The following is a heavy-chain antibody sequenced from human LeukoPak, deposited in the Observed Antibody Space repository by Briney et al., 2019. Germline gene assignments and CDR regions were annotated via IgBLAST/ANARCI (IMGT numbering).Heavy chain of an antibody. J-gene: IGHJ4*02. V-gene: IGHV3-30*14. CDR2: ISYDESNK. D-gene: IGHD3-22*01. CDR1: GFTFSSYA. CDR3: ARDSLRYYDSSGYTWG. Sequence: GGSLRLSCAASGFTFSSYAMHWVRQAPGKGLEWVAVISYDESNKYYADSVKGRFTISRDNSKNALYLQMNSLRAEDTAVYYCARDSLRYYDSSGYTWGWGQGTLVTVSS.